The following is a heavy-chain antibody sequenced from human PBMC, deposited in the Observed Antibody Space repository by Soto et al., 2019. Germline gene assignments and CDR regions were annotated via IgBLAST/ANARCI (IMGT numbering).Heavy chain of an antibody. CDR2: IYPGDSDT. CDR1: GYSFTSYW. Sequence: GESLKISCKGSGYSFTSYWIGWVRQMPGKGLEWMGIIYPGDSDTRYSPSFQGQVTISADKSISTAYLQWSSLKASDTAMYYCARRGARTAISYWFDPWGQGTLVTVSS. J-gene: IGHJ5*02. CDR3: ARRGARTAISYWFDP. D-gene: IGHD5-18*01. V-gene: IGHV5-51*01.